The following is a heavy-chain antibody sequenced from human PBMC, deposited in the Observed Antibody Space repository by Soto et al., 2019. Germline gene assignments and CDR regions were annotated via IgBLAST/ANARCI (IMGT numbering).Heavy chain of an antibody. J-gene: IGHJ4*02. CDR3: ARGGSCSDY. D-gene: IGHD6-13*01. V-gene: IGHV3-7*03. CDR2: RKQDGSEK. Sequence: EVQLVESGGGLVQPGGSLRPSCAASVFTFSSNWMSWVRQAPGKGLEWVANRKQDGSEKYYVDSVKGRFTISRDNAKNSLYLQLNSLRAEATAVYYCARGGSCSDYWGQGPLVTVSS. CDR1: VFTFSSNW.